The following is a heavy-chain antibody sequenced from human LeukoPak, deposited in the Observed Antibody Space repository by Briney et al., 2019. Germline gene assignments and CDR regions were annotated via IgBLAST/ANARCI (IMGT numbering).Heavy chain of an antibody. CDR3: ARSGDAFDI. V-gene: IGHV4-34*01. CDR1: GGSFSGYY. CDR2: INHSGST. D-gene: IGHD3-10*01. J-gene: IGHJ3*02. Sequence: SETLSLTCAVYGGSFSGYYWSWIRRPPGKGLEWIGEINHSGSTNYNPSLKSRVTISVDTSKNQFSLKLSSVTAADTAVYYCARSGDAFDIWGQGTMVTVSS.